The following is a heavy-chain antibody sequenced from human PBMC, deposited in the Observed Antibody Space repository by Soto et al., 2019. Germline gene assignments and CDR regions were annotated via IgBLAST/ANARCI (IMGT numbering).Heavy chain of an antibody. CDR2: ISSNGGST. CDR1: GFTFSSYA. V-gene: IGHV3-64*02. D-gene: IGHD3-22*01. Sequence: GSLRLSCAASGFTFSSYAMHWVRQAPGKGLEYVSAISSNGGSTYYADSVKGRFTISRDNSKNTLDLQMNSLRVEDTAVYYCARKYYYDTDAFDLWGQGTLVTVSS. J-gene: IGHJ3*01. CDR3: ARKYYYDTDAFDL.